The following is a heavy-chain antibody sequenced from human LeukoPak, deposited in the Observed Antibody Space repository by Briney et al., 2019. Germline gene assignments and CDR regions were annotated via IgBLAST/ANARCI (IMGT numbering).Heavy chain of an antibody. CDR3: PKDGAYFSSDYFQY. D-gene: IGHD6-19*01. Sequence: SRSPACVPAGLTLSNPVIGCDRLPPRNGMGWVSFMIGPGSSRYYADSVRGEFTISGDNSKNTLYLQMNSLRAADTAVYYCPKDGAYFSSDYFQYWGQGTLATVSS. CDR1: GLTLSNPV. V-gene: IGHV3-23*01. CDR2: MIGPGSSR. J-gene: IGHJ4*02.